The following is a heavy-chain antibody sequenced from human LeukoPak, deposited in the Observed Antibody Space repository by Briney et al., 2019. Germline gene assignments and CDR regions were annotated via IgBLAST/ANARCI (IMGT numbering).Heavy chain of an antibody. D-gene: IGHD3-16*01. CDR2: IYHSGST. V-gene: IGHV4-4*02. CDR3: ARCHGGAYYFDY. J-gene: IGHJ4*02. CDR1: GGSISSSNW. Sequence: SETLSLTCAVSGGSISSSNWWSWVRQPPGKGLEWIGEIYHSGSTNYNPSLKSRVTISVDTSKNQFSLKLSSVTAADTAVYYCARCHGGAYYFDYWGQGTLVTVSS.